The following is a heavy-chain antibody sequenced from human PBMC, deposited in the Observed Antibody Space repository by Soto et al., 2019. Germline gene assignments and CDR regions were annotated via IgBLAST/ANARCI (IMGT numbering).Heavy chain of an antibody. CDR3: ARVGYYYDSSGYYLSFDY. J-gene: IGHJ4*02. Sequence: ASVKVSCKASGYTFTRSGISWVRQAPGQGLEWMGWISTYNGDTNYAQTFQGRVTMTTDTSTSTVYMELRSLRSDDTAVYYCARVGYYYDSSGYYLSFDYWGQGTLVTVSS. D-gene: IGHD3-22*01. CDR2: ISTYNGDT. V-gene: IGHV1-18*01. CDR1: GYTFTRSG.